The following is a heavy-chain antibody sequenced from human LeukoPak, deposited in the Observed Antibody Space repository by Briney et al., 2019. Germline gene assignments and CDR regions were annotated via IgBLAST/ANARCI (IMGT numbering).Heavy chain of an antibody. V-gene: IGHV3-23*01. J-gene: IGHJ5*02. CDR2: ISGSGGST. D-gene: IGHD3-3*01. Sequence: QSGGSLRLSCAASGFTFSSYAMSWVRQAPGKGLEWVSAISGSGGSTYYADSVKGRFTISRDNAKNSLYLQMNSLRADDTAVYYCARDRPSYYDFWSGYDNWFDPWGEGTLVTVSS. CDR1: GFTFSSYA. CDR3: ARDRPSYYDFWSGYDNWFDP.